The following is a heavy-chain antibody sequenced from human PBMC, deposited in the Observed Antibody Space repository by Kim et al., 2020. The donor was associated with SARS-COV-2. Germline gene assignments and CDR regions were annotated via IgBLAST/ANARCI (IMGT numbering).Heavy chain of an antibody. J-gene: IGHJ4*02. CDR3: ATSAGGTGTIGFNAFDY. V-gene: IGHV1-2*02. D-gene: IGHD1-7*01. CDR2: INPNSGGT. CDR1: GYTFTGYY. Sequence: ASVKVSCKASGYTFTGYYMHWVRQAPGQGLEWMGWINPNSGGTNYAQKFQGRVTMTRDTSITTAYMELSRLRSDDTAVYYCATSAGGTGTIGFNAFDYWGQGTLVTVSS.